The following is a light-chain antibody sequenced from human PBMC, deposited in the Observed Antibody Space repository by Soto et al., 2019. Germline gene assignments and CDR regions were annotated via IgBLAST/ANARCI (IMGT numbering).Light chain of an antibody. CDR2: WAS. Sequence: DIVMTQSPDSLAVSLGERATINCKSSQSVLYSSNTKNYLAWYQQKPGQPPKLLIYWASTRESGVPDRFSGRGSVTDFTLTISSLQAEDVAVYYCQQYYSNALTFGGGPKVEIK. CDR1: QSVLYSSNTKNY. V-gene: IGKV4-1*01. J-gene: IGKJ4*01. CDR3: QQYYSNALT.